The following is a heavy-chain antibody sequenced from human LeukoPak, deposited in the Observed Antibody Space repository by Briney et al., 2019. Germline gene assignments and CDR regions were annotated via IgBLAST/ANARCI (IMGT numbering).Heavy chain of an antibody. CDR3: ASLEGYSYGLVDY. CDR1: GGSISSSSYY. D-gene: IGHD5-18*01. J-gene: IGHJ4*02. Sequence: PSETLSLTCTVSGGSISSSSYYWGWIRQPPGKGLEWIGSIYYSGSTYYSPSLKSRVTISVDTSKNQFSLKLSSVTAADTAVYYCASLEGYSYGLVDYWGQGTLVTVSS. CDR2: IYYSGST. V-gene: IGHV4-39*01.